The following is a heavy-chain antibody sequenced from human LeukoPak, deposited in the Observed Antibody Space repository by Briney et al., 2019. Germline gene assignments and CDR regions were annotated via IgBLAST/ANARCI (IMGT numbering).Heavy chain of an antibody. Sequence: SETLSLACTVSGGSISSGDYYWSWIRQPPGKGLEWIGYIYYSGSTYYNPSLKSRVTISVDTSKNQFSLKLSSVTAADTAVYYCAREVLVLHYGSGSAWFDPWGQGTLVTVSS. D-gene: IGHD3-10*01. CDR1: GGSISSGDYY. CDR2: IYYSGST. J-gene: IGHJ5*02. CDR3: AREVLVLHYGSGSAWFDP. V-gene: IGHV4-30-4*01.